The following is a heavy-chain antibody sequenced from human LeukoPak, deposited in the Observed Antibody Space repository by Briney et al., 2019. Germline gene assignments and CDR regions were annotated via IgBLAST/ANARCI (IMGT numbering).Heavy chain of an antibody. CDR1: GYTFTSYY. CDR3: ARRFRGGLNNWFDP. D-gene: IGHD3-16*01. J-gene: IGHJ5*02. Sequence: GASVKVSCKASGYTFTSYYLHWVRQAPGQGLEWMGIINPSGGTTSYAQKFQGRVTITADKSTSTAYMELSSLRSEDTAVYYCARRFRGGLNNWFDPWGQGTLVTVSS. CDR2: INPSGGTT. V-gene: IGHV1-46*01.